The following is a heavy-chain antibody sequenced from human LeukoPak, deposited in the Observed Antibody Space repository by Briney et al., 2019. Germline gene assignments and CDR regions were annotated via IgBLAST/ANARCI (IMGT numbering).Heavy chain of an antibody. Sequence: SETLSLTCTVSGGSISSYYWSWIRQPPGKGLEWIGYIYYSGSTNYNPSLKSRVTISVDTSKNQFSLKLSSVTAADTAVYYCARERSFRFDPWGQGTLVTVFS. CDR1: GGSISSYY. CDR2: IYYSGST. V-gene: IGHV4-59*01. J-gene: IGHJ5*02. CDR3: ARERSFRFDP.